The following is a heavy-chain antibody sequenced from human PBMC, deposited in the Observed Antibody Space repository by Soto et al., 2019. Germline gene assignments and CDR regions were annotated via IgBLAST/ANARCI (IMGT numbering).Heavy chain of an antibody. V-gene: IGHV1-69*01. Sequence: QVQLVQSGAEVKKPGSSVKVSCKASGGTFSSYAISWVRQAPGQGLEWMGGIIPIFGTANYAQTFQGRVTITADESTSKAYMELSSLRSEDTAVYYCAGSGTTTSGSYYYYYGMDVWGQGTTVTVSS. J-gene: IGHJ6*02. CDR2: IIPIFGTA. CDR1: GGTFSSYA. CDR3: AGSGTTTSGSYYYYYGMDV. D-gene: IGHD1-1*01.